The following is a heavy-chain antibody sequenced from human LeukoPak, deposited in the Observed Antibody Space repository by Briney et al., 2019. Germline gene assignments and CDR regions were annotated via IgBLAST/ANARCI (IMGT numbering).Heavy chain of an antibody. CDR1: GGSISSSSYY. CDR3: ARGTGYGSGSYFDY. V-gene: IGHV4-39*01. Sequence: SETLSLTCTVSGGSISSSSYYWGWIRQPPGKGLEWIGSISYSGSTYYNPSLKSRVTISVDTSKNQFSLKLSSVAATDTAVYYCARGTGYGSGSYFDYWGQGTLVTVSS. D-gene: IGHD3-10*01. CDR2: ISYSGST. J-gene: IGHJ4*02.